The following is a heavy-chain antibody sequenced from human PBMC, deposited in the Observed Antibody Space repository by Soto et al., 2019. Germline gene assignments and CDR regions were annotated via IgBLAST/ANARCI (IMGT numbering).Heavy chain of an antibody. V-gene: IGHV1-46*04. CDR3: ARVYCSGGGCYGIDY. J-gene: IGHJ4*02. D-gene: IGHD2-15*01. Sequence: QVQLVQSGAEVKKPGASVKVSCKASGYTFTSYYMHWVRQAPGQGLEWMGIINPSGGSTSYAQKLQGRVTMTRDTSQRTVDMELGSLRSEDTAVYYCARVYCSGGGCYGIDYWGQGTLVTVSS. CDR1: GYTFTSYY. CDR2: INPSGGST.